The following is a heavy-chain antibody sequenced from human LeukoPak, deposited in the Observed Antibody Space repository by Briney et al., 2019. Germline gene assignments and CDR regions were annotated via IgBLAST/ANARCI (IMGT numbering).Heavy chain of an antibody. Sequence: ASLKVSCKASGYTFTGYYMHWVRQAPGQGLEWMGWINPNSGGTTYAQKFQGRVTMTRDTSISTAYMELSRLRSDDTAVYYCARVRTTVTTSSGMDVWGQGTTVTVSS. CDR3: ARVRTTVTTSSGMDV. CDR1: GYTFTGYY. D-gene: IGHD4-17*01. CDR2: INPNSGGT. J-gene: IGHJ6*02. V-gene: IGHV1-2*02.